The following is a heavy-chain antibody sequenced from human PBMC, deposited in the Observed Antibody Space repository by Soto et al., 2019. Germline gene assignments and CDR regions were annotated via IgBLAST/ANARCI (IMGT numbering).Heavy chain of an antibody. CDR2: ISSSGSTI. J-gene: IGHJ4*02. V-gene: IGHV3-11*01. CDR3: ATNIQNSSSWSLEFDY. CDR1: GFTFSDYY. D-gene: IGHD6-13*01. Sequence: PGGSLRLSCAASGFTFSDYYMSWILQAPGKGLEWVSYISSSGSTIYYADSVKGRFTISRDNAKNSLYLQMNSLRAEDTAVYYCATNIQNSSSWSLEFDYWGQGTLVTVSS.